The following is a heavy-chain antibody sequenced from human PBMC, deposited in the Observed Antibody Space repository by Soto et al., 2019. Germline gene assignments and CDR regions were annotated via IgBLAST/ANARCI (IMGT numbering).Heavy chain of an antibody. D-gene: IGHD3-22*01. CDR1: GYTFTSYA. V-gene: IGHV1-3*01. Sequence: QVQLVQSGAEVKKPGASVKVSCKASGYTFTSYAMHWVRQAPGQRLEWMGWINAGNGNTKYSQKFQGRVTITRDTSASTAYMELSSLRSEDTAVYYCARGTPPYYYDISRDAFDIWGQGTMVTVSS. J-gene: IGHJ3*02. CDR2: INAGNGNT. CDR3: ARGTPPYYYDISRDAFDI.